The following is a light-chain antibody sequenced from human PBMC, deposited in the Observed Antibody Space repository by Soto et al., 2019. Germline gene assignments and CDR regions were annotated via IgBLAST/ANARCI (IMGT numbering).Light chain of an antibody. V-gene: IGKV3-20*01. J-gene: IGKJ1*01. CDR2: GAS. CDR1: ESVTSSY. CDR3: QQYGRSPRT. Sequence: EIVLTQSPGTLSLSPGERATLSCRASESVTSSYLAWYQHKPGQAPRLLIYGASSMATGIPDRFSGSGSGTDFTLTISRLEPEDFAMYYCQQYGRSPRTFGQGTKVEIK.